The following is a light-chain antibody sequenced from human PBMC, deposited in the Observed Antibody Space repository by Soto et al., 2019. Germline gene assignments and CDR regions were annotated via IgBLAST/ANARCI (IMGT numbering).Light chain of an antibody. CDR3: QQYDDWPPWT. CDR2: GAS. V-gene: IGKV3-15*01. J-gene: IGKJ1*01. CDR1: QSVSSSY. Sequence: EIVLTQSPGTLSLSPWERATLSCRASQSVSSSYLAWYQQKPGQAPRLLMYGASTRATGIPARFSGSGSGTEFTLTISSLQSEDFAVYYCQQYDDWPPWTFGQGTKVDI.